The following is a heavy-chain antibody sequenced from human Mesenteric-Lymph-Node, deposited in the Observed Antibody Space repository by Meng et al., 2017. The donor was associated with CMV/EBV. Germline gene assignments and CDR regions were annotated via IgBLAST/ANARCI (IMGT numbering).Heavy chain of an antibody. Sequence: TFSSYAISWVRKAPGQGLKWMGEIIPIFGTANCAKKFQGRVTITTDESTSKAYMELSSLRSEDTAVYYCARGTYSSGWYGSNYYFDYWGQGTLVTVSS. CDR2: IIPIFGTA. V-gene: IGHV1-69*05. CDR1: TFSSYA. CDR3: ARGTYSSGWYGSNYYFDY. J-gene: IGHJ4*02. D-gene: IGHD6-19*01.